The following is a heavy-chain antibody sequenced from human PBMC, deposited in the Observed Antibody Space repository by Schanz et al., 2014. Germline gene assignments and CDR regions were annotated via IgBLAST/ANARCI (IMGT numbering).Heavy chain of an antibody. CDR1: GFTFNGAY. V-gene: IGHV3-15*01. D-gene: IGHD3-22*01. CDR2: ILFKTDGGPET. Sequence: EIHLVESGGGLVMPGGSLRLSCAASGFTFNGAYMTWVHQAPGKGLEWVARILFKTDGGPETDYAEPVKGRFTISRHDLENMLFLQMNSLKIEDTAVYYCATYDAGYFHYWGQGTLVTVSS. J-gene: IGHJ4*02. CDR3: ATYDAGYFHY.